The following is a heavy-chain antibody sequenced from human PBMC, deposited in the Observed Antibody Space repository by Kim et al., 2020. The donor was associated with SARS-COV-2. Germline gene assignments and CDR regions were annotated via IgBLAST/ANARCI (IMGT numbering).Heavy chain of an antibody. J-gene: IGHJ6*01. V-gene: IGHV1-69*04. CDR1: GGTFSSYA. CDR2: IIPILGIA. D-gene: IGHD2-2*01. Sequence: SVKVSCKASGGTFSSYAISWVRQAPGQGLEWMGRIIPILGIANYAQKFQGRVTITADKSTSTAYMELSSLRSEDTAVYYCARERGYCSSTSCPPYYYYYGMDVWGQGTTVTVSS. CDR3: ARERGYCSSTSCPPYYYYYGMDV.